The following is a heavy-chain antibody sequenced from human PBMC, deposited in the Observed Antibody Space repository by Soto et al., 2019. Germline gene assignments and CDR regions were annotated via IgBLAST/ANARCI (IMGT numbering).Heavy chain of an antibody. CDR2: IVPMFGTA. CDR3: ARDGDPGYAFWSGPLGGGRFDP. CDR1: GATFGNTA. Sequence: QVQLVQSEAEVKKPGSSVNVSCKTSGATFGNTAVTWVRQAPGQGLEWMGGIVPMFGTANYAQKFQGRVTITADESTNTAYMELSSLRSDDTAVYYCARDGDPGYAFWSGPLGGGRFDPWGQGTLVTVSS. D-gene: IGHD3-3*01. J-gene: IGHJ5*02. V-gene: IGHV1-69*12.